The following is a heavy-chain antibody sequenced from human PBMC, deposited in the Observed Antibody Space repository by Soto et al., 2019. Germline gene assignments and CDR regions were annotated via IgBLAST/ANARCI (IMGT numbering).Heavy chain of an antibody. CDR2: ISAYNGNT. D-gene: IGHD6-6*01. V-gene: IGHV1-18*01. CDR3: ARDRNPEYSSERMDV. CDR1: GYTFTSYG. Sequence: ASVKVSCKASGYTFTSYGISWVRQAPGQGLEWMGWISAYNGNTNYAQKLQGRVTMTTDTSTSTAYMELRSLRSDDTAVYYCARDRNPEYSSERMDVWGQGTTVTVSS. J-gene: IGHJ6*02.